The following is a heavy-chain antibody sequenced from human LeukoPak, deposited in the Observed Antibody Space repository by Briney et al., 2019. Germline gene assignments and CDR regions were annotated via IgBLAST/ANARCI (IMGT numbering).Heavy chain of an antibody. CDR3: TTLSNDVHY. CDR2: MKSNPDGGTS. J-gene: IGHJ4*02. Sequence: GGSLRLCCAASGFTFHNAWMTWVRQAPGKGLEWVGRMKSNPDGGTSDYAAPVKGRFTISRDDSKNTLYLHMNSLRAGDTAVYYCTTLSNDVHYWGQGTLVTVS. V-gene: IGHV3-15*01. D-gene: IGHD4-11*01. CDR1: GFTFHNAW.